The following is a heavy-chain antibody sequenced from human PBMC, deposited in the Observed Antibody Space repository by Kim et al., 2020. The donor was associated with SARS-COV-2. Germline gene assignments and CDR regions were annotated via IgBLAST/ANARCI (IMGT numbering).Heavy chain of an antibody. CDR3: AIQPGIAVAGRRDY. D-gene: IGHD6-19*01. Sequence: SETLSLTCAVYGGSFSGYYWSWIRQPPGKGLEWIGEINHSGSTNYNPSLKSRVTISVDTSKNQFSLKLSSVTAADTAVYYCAIQPGIAVAGRRDYWGQGTLVTVSS. CDR1: GGSFSGYY. V-gene: IGHV4-34*01. CDR2: INHSGST. J-gene: IGHJ4*02.